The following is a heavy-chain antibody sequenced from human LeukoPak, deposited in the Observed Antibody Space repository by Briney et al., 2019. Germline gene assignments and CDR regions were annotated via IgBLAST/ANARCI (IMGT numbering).Heavy chain of an antibody. J-gene: IGHJ4*02. CDR1: GFVFSSYA. CDR3: AKVGLRLGGDY. Sequence: GGSLRLSCAASGFVFSSYAMSWVRQAPGKGLEWVSTLSDSGGKTYYADSVKGGFTISRDNSKNTLYLQMNSLRAEDTAVYYCAKVGLRLGGDYWGQGTLVTVSS. D-gene: IGHD4-17*01. V-gene: IGHV3-23*01. CDR2: LSDSGGKT.